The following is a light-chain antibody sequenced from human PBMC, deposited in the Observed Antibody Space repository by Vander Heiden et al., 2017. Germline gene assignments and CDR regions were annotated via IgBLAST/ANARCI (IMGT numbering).Light chain of an antibody. Sequence: VSVTLGQTVRITCQGDSLRSYYASWYQQKPGQAPVLVIYGKNNRPSGIPERFSGSSSGKTASLTITGAPAEDGVDYYCNSRDSSGNHVVFGGGTKLTVL. J-gene: IGLJ2*01. CDR1: SLRSYY. CDR3: NSRDSSGNHVV. CDR2: GKN. V-gene: IGLV3-19*01.